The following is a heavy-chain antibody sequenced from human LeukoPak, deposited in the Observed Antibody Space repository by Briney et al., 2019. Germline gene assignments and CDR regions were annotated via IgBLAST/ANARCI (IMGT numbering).Heavy chain of an antibody. Sequence: TGRSLRLSCAASGFTFSAYWMSWVRQAPGKGLEWVANINQDVSEKYYVDSVKGRFTISRDNAKTSLYLQMNSLRAEDTAVYYCARDLSGVTGYTYGRGIDYWGQGTLVTVSS. V-gene: IGHV3-7*01. CDR3: ARDLSGVTGYTYGRGIDY. D-gene: IGHD5-18*01. CDR1: GFTFSAYW. J-gene: IGHJ4*02. CDR2: INQDVSEK.